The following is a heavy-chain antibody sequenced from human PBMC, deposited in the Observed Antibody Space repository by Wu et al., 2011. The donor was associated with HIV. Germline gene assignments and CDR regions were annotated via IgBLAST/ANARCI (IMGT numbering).Heavy chain of an antibody. CDR2: INPNSGGT. V-gene: IGHV1-2*02. CDR1: GYTFTGYY. Sequence: EVKKPGASVKVSCKASGYTFTGYYMHWVRQAPGQGLEWMGWINPNSGGTNYAKKFQGRVTMTRDTSISTAYMELRSLTSDDTAVYYCARLMDYYAPMDVWGQGTTVTVSS. CDR3: ARLMDYYAPMDV. J-gene: IGHJ6*02. D-gene: IGHD3-22*01.